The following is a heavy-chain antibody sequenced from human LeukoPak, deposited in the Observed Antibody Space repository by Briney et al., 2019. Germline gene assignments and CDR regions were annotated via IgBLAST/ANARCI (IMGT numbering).Heavy chain of an antibody. D-gene: IGHD2-21*02. Sequence: SVKVSCKASGGTFSSYAISWVRQAPGQGLEWMGRIIPILGIANYAQKFQGRVTITADKSTSTAYMGLSSLRSEDTAVYYCARDPRDALRDFDLWGRGTLVTVSS. CDR2: IIPILGIA. V-gene: IGHV1-69*04. CDR3: ARDPRDALRDFDL. CDR1: GGTFSSYA. J-gene: IGHJ2*01.